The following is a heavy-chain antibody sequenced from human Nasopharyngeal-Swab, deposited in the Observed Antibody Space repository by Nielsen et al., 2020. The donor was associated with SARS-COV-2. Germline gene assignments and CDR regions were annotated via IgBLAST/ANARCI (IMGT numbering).Heavy chain of an antibody. D-gene: IGHD5-12*01. CDR2: ISYDGSNK. CDR3: AKAYDYDY. V-gene: IGHV3-30*18. J-gene: IGHJ4*02. Sequence: GESLKISCAASGFTFSSYGMHWVRQAPGKGLEWVAVISYDGSNKYYADSVKGRFTISRDNSKNTLYLQMNSLRAGDTAVYYCAKAYDYDYWGQGTLVTVSS. CDR1: GFTFSSYG.